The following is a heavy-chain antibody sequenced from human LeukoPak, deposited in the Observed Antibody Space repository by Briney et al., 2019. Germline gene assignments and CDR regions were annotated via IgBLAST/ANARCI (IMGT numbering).Heavy chain of an antibody. J-gene: IGHJ6*03. Sequence: ASVTVSCKASGYTFTSYYMHWVRQAPGRGLEWMGIINPSGGSTSYAQKFQGRVTMTRDMSTSTVYMELSSLRSEDTAVYYCARDSVWFGEFHSYCMDVWGKGTTVTVSS. D-gene: IGHD3-10*01. V-gene: IGHV1-46*01. CDR2: INPSGGST. CDR3: ARDSVWFGEFHSYCMDV. CDR1: GYTFTSYY.